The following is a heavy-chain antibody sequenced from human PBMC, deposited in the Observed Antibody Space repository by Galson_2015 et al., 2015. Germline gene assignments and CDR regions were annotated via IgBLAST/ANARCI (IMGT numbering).Heavy chain of an antibody. CDR1: GFTFSSYG. J-gene: IGHJ4*02. CDR2: ISYDGSNK. CDR3: AKDKIGIAVAVVDY. D-gene: IGHD6-19*01. Sequence: SLRLSCAASGFTFSSYGMHWVRQAPGKGLEWVAVISYDGSNKYYADSVKGRFTISRDNSKNTLYLQMNSLRAEDTAVYYCAKDKIGIAVAVVDYWGQGTLVTVSS. V-gene: IGHV3-30*18.